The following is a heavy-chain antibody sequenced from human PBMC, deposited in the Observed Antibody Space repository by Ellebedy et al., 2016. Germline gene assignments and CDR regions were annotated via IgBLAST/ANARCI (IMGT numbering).Heavy chain of an antibody. J-gene: IGHJ4*02. CDR1: GFTFSSYG. V-gene: IGHV3-33*01. Sequence: GGSLRLSCAASGFTFSSYGMHWVRQAPGKGLEWVAVIWYDGSNKYYADSVKGRFTISRDNSKNTLYLQMGSLRAEDMAAYYCARVPPTEAPYDFWSGDYYFDYWGQGTLVTVSS. CDR2: IWYDGSNK. CDR3: ARVPPTEAPYDFWSGDYYFDY. D-gene: IGHD3-3*01.